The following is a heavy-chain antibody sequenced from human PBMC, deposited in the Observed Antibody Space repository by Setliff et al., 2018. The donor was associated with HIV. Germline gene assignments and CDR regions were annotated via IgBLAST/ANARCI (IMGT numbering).Heavy chain of an antibody. CDR1: GDSMSSGDYS. V-gene: IGHV4-30-2*06. Sequence: PSETLSLTCAVSGDSMSSGDYSWNWIRQSPGKGLEWIGYIYPSGRTYYNPPLKNRVTMSIDRSKKQFSLNLSSVTAADTALYFCVREGAGSGSYYLDFWGQGILVTVSS. CDR3: VREGAGSGSYYLDF. CDR2: IYPSGRT. D-gene: IGHD3-10*01. J-gene: IGHJ4*02.